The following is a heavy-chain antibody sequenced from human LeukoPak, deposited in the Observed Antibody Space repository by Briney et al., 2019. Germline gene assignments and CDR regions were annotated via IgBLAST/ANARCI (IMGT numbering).Heavy chain of an antibody. CDR2: INPNSGGT. CDR1: EYTFTNYD. J-gene: IGHJ4*02. D-gene: IGHD3-3*01. V-gene: IGHV1-2*02. Sequence: ASVKVSCKASEYTFTNYDINWVRQATGQGLEWMGWINPNSGGTNYAQKFQGRVTMTRDTSISTAYMELSSLRSEDTAVYYCARVHTIFGVVITWGQGTLVTVSS. CDR3: ARVHTIFGVVIT.